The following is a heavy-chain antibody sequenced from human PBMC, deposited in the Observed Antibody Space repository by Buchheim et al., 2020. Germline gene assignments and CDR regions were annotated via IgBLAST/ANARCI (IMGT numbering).Heavy chain of an antibody. Sequence: QLQLQESGPGLVKPSETLSLTCTVSGGSISSSSYYWGWIRQPPGKGLEWIGSIYYSGSTYYNPSLKSRVTISVDTSKNQFSLKLSSVTAADTAIYYCARQVVWDSSSSDYYFDSWGQG. CDR2: IYYSGST. D-gene: IGHD3-16*01. CDR3: ARQVVWDSSSSDYYFDS. J-gene: IGHJ4*02. CDR1: GGSISSSSYY. V-gene: IGHV4-39*01.